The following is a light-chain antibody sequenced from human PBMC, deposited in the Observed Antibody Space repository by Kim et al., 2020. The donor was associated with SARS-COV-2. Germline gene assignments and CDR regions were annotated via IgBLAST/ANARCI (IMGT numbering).Light chain of an antibody. Sequence: APGKPARILYGGDNNVSKSVLCYRHQTTRDPAVVFFDEASRPSRVPARLSGSSCGGTATLIISCVDAENEADYYCQVWNSSTNPVFGGGTKVTVL. CDR1: NNVSKS. CDR3: QVWNSSTNPV. V-gene: IGLV3-21*03. CDR2: DEA. J-gene: IGLJ3*02.